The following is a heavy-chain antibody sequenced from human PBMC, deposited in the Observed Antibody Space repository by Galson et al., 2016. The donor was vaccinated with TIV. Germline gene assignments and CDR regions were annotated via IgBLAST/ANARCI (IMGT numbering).Heavy chain of an antibody. CDR1: GFSFGDYA. V-gene: IGHV3-9*01. CDR3: AKAKSIFGVVPLRAFDV. Sequence: SLRLSCAASGFSFGDYAMHWVRQAPGKGLEWVSGINWNSGSVDFADSVKGRFTISRDNAKNSLYLQMNSLRGEDTALYYCAKAKSIFGVVPLRAFDVWGQGTTVTVSS. J-gene: IGHJ3*01. CDR2: INWNSGSV. D-gene: IGHD3-3*01.